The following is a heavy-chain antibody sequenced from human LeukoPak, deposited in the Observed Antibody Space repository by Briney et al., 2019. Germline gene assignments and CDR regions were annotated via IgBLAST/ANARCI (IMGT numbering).Heavy chain of an antibody. CDR2: INPNSGDT. Sequence: GASGTVSCKASGYSLTEYYMHWVRQAPGQGLEWMGWINPNSGDTNYAQKFQGRVTMTRDTSISTAYMELSRLTSDDTAVYYCARDWRGSYFPDFWGQGTLVTVSS. D-gene: IGHD1-26*01. J-gene: IGHJ4*02. CDR3: ARDWRGSYFPDF. CDR1: GYSLTEYY. V-gene: IGHV1-2*02.